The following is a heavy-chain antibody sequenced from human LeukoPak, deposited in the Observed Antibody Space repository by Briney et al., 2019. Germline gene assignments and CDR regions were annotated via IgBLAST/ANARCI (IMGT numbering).Heavy chain of an antibody. J-gene: IGHJ3*02. CDR2: ISNSVGSRI. CDR1: GFTFRDYY. V-gene: IGHV3-11*04. Sequence: GGSLRLSCAASGFTFRDYYMGWIRQAPGKGLEWVSYISNSVGSRIYSADTVKGRFTISRDNTKNSLYLQMNSLRAEDTAVYYCVRAFNDAFDIWGRGTMVTVSS. CDR3: VRAFNDAFDI.